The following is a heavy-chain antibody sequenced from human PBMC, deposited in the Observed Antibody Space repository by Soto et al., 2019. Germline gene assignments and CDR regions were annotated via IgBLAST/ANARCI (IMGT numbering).Heavy chain of an antibody. D-gene: IGHD7-27*01. CDR1: GYRFSRQV. J-gene: IGHJ5*01. V-gene: IGHV1-18*01. Sequence: ATAQAAWKGSGYRFSRQVIGWVRQAPGQGLEWMGWISAYNGNTNYAQKLQGRVTMTRSTSISTAYMELSSLTSEDTAVYYCTGGPPNWGFDSWGQGTPVTVSS. CDR3: TGGPPNWGFDS. CDR2: ISAYNGNT.